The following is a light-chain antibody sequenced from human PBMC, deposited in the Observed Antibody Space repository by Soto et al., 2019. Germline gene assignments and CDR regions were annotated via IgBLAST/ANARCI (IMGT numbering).Light chain of an antibody. CDR3: QQFDNLPLT. J-gene: IGKJ4*01. CDR2: DAS. Sequence: DIQITQSPSSLSASIGDSGTISCQASQDINIYLNWYQQKPGTAPKLLIYDASNLQTGVPSRFSASGSGTRFTFTITSLQPEDIATYFCQQFDNLPLTFGGGTRWIS. CDR1: QDINIY. V-gene: IGKV1-33*01.